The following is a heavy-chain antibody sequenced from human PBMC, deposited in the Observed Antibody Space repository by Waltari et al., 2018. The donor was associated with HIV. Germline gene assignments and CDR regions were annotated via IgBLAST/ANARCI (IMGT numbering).Heavy chain of an antibody. CDR3: ARGIQARGRDSSSWYR. CDR1: GGSFSGYY. CDR2: INHSGST. V-gene: IGHV4-34*01. Sequence: QVQLQQWGAGLLKPSETLSLTCAVYGGSFSGYYWSWIRQPPGKGLEWIGEINHSGSTNYNPSLKSRVTISVDTSKNQFSLKLSSVTAADTAVYYCARGIQARGRDSSSWYRWGQGTLVTVSS. D-gene: IGHD6-13*01. J-gene: IGHJ4*02.